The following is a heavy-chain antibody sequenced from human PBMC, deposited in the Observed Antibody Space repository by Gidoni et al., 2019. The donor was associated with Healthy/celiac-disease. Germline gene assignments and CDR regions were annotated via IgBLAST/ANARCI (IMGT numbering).Heavy chain of an antibody. D-gene: IGHD6-13*01. J-gene: IGHJ5*02. CDR2: IYYSGST. V-gene: IGHV4-39*01. Sequence: QLQLQESGPGLVKPSETLSLTCTVSGGSISSSSYYWGWIRQPPGKGLEWIGSIYYSGSTYYNPSLKSRVTISVDTSKNQFSLKLSSVTAADTAVYYCARRGRDSWYEWDNWFDPWGQGTLVTVSS. CDR1: GGSISSSSYY. CDR3: ARRGRDSWYEWDNWFDP.